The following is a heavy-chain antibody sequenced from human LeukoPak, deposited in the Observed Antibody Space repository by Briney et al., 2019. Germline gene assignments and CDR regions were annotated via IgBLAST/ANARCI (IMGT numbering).Heavy chain of an antibody. D-gene: IGHD4-23*01. Sequence: SVQVSCKASGDTFSSYAISWVRQAPGQGLEWMGGIIPIFGTANYAQKFQGRVTITADESTSTAYMELSSLRSEDTAVYYCARAYGGNSREDYWGQGTLVTVSS. J-gene: IGHJ4*02. CDR1: GDTFSSYA. V-gene: IGHV1-69*13. CDR3: ARAYGGNSREDY. CDR2: IIPIFGTA.